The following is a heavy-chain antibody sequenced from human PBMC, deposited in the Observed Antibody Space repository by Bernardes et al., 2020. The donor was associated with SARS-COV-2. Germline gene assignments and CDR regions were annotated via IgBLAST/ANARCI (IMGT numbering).Heavy chain of an antibody. V-gene: IGHV3-73*01. Sequence: GGCLSPARAPSRFTPSGSSIHWVRPASGKGLGWVGRIRNKPNNYATAYAESVKGRFSISRDDSRNTAYLQMNSLKTEDTAVYYCTRWAVGATDYFDYWGQGTLVTVSS. D-gene: IGHD1-26*01. CDR3: TRWAVGATDYFDY. CDR1: RFTPSGSS. CDR2: IRNKPNNYAT. J-gene: IGHJ4*02.